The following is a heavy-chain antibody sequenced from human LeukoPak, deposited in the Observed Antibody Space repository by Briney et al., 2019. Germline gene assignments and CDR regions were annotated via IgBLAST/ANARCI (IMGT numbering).Heavy chain of an antibody. CDR1: GFTFSSYS. CDR3: ASLGCSSTSCYNY. V-gene: IGHV3-48*01. J-gene: IGHJ4*02. CDR2: ISSSSSTI. D-gene: IGHD2-2*02. Sequence: GGSLRLSCAASGFTFSSYSMNWVRQAPGKGLEWVSYISSSSSTIYYADSVKGRFTISRDNAKNSLYLQMNSLRAEDTAVYYCASLGCSSTSCYNYWGQGTLVTVSS.